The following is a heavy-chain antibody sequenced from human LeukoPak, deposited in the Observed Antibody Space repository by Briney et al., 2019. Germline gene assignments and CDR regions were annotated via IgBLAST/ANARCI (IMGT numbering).Heavy chain of an antibody. CDR3: ARDTPYYYDSSGYYSVDY. V-gene: IGHV3-21*01. J-gene: IGHJ4*02. CDR2: ISSSSSYI. CDR1: GFTFSSYS. Sequence: PGGSLRLSCAASGFTFSSYSMNRVRQAPGKGLEWVSSISSSSSYIYYADSVKGRFTISRDNAKNSLYLQMNSLRAEDTAVYYCARDTPYYYDSSGYYSVDYWGQGTLVTVSS. D-gene: IGHD3-22*01.